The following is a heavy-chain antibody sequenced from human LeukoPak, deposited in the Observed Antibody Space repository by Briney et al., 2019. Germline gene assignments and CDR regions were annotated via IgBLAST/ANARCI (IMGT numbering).Heavy chain of an antibody. CDR1: GFTFDDYA. CDR3: ARRSGVGVIDI. V-gene: IGHV3-9*03. D-gene: IGHD3-10*01. J-gene: IGHJ3*02. Sequence: GGSLRLSCAASGFTFDDYAMHWVRQAPGKGLEWVSGISVNSGDIIYADSVKGRFTISRDNAKNSLFLQMNSLRAEDMALYYCARRSGVGVIDIWGQGTLVTVSS. CDR2: ISVNSGDI.